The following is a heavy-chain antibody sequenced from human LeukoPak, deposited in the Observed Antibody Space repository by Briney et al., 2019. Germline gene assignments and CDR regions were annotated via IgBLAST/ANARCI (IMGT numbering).Heavy chain of an antibody. CDR2: INPSSKYI. J-gene: IGHJ6*02. V-gene: IGHV3-21*01. CDR1: GFTVTNHY. CDR3: ARDGSGRERGSGWYSAMDV. Sequence: GESLRLSCAASGFTVTNHYISWVRQAPGQGLDWVASINPSSKYIYYEESVKGRFTISRDNANNSLYLQMNSLRDEDTAVYYCARDGSGRERGSGWYSAMDVWGQETTVTVFS. D-gene: IGHD6-19*01.